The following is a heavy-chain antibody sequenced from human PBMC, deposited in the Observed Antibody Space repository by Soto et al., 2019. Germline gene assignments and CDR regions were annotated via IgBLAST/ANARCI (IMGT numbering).Heavy chain of an antibody. D-gene: IGHD3-22*01. CDR1: GYTFSNHV. CDR2: INTGNGNT. Sequence: ASVKVSCKASGYTFSNHVMHWVRQAPGQRLEWMGWINTGNGNTEYPQKFQGRVTLTKDTSASTAYMELSSLRSEDTAVYYCARDGAAYYYATSGFDHWGQ. J-gene: IGHJ4*01. V-gene: IGHV1-3*04. CDR3: ARDGAAYYYATSGFDH.